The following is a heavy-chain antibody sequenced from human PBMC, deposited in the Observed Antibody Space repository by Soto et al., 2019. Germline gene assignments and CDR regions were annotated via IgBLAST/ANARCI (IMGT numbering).Heavy chain of an antibody. CDR2: IYYSGST. CDR3: ARALGLGGNQLVRLWFDP. CDR1: GGSISSGDYY. V-gene: IGHV4-30-4*01. J-gene: IGHJ5*02. Sequence: QVQLQESGPGLVKPSQTLSLTCTVSGGSISSGDYYWSWIRQPPGKGLEWIGYIYYSGSTYYNPSLKSRVTISVDTSKNQFSLKLSSVTAADTAVYYCARALGLGGNQLVRLWFDPWGQGTLVTVSS. D-gene: IGHD6-6*01.